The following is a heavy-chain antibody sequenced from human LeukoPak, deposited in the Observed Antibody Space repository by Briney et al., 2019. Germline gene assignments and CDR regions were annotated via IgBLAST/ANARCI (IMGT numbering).Heavy chain of an antibody. D-gene: IGHD3-10*01. CDR3: AKDPYGSGSYYISLQYYFDY. Sequence: GGSLRLSCAASGFTFSSHGMHWVRQAPGKGLEWVAVISYDGSNKYYADSVKGRFTISRDNSKNTLYLQMNSLRAEDTAVYYCAKDPYGSGSYYISLQYYFDYWGQGTLVTVSS. CDR1: GFTFSSHG. J-gene: IGHJ4*02. CDR2: ISYDGSNK. V-gene: IGHV3-30*18.